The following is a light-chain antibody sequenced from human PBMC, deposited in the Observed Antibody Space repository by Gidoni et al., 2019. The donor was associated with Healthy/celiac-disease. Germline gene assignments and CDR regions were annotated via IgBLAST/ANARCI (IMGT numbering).Light chain of an antibody. Sequence: DIQMTQSPSSLSASVGDRVTITGRASQGISNYLAWYQQKPGKVPKLLIYAASTLQSGFPSRFSGSGSGTDFTLTISSLQPEDVATYYCQKYNSAPWTFGQGTKVEIK. CDR3: QKYNSAPWT. CDR1: QGISNY. J-gene: IGKJ1*01. V-gene: IGKV1-27*01. CDR2: AAS.